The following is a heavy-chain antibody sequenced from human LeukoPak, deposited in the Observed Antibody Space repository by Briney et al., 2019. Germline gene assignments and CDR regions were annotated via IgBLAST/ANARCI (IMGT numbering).Heavy chain of an antibody. D-gene: IGHD6-19*01. CDR1: GDSISNGTYY. CDR2: IYSTGST. V-gene: IGHV4-61*10. Sequence: PSETLSLTCTVSGDSISNGTYYWNWIRQPAGKGLEWIGRIYSTGSTNYNPSLKSRVTISVDTSKNQFSLKLSSVTAADTAVYYCARGRSIAVAHDAFDIWGQGTMVTVSS. J-gene: IGHJ3*02. CDR3: ARGRSIAVAHDAFDI.